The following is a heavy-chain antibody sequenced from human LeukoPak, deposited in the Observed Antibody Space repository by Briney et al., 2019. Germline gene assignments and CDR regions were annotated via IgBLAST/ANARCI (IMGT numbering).Heavy chain of an antibody. Sequence: GSSVKVSCKASGGIFSSYALSWVRQAPGQGLEWMGGIIPIFGTANYAQKFQGRVTITADESTSTAYMELSSLRSEDTAVYYCATCARNFYCYRFDYWGQGTLVTVSS. CDR3: ATCARNFYCYRFDY. V-gene: IGHV1-69*01. CDR2: IIPIFGTA. J-gene: IGHJ4*02. D-gene: IGHD2-2*02. CDR1: GGIFSSYA.